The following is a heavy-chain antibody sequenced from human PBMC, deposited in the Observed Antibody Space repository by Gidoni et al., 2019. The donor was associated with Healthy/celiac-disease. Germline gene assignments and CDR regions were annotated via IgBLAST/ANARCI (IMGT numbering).Heavy chain of an antibody. D-gene: IGHD3-3*01. Sequence: QLQLQESGPGLVKPSETLSLTCTVSGGSISSSSYYWGWIRQPPGKGLEWIGSIYYSGSTYYNPSLKSRVTISVDTSKNQFSLKLSSVTAADTAVYYCARHNTYYDFWSGYPAPDDAFDIWGQGTMVTVSS. V-gene: IGHV4-39*01. CDR1: GGSISSSSYY. CDR2: IYYSGST. J-gene: IGHJ3*02. CDR3: ARHNTYYDFWSGYPAPDDAFDI.